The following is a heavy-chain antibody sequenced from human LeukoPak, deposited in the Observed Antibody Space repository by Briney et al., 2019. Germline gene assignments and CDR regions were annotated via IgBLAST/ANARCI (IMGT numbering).Heavy chain of an antibody. Sequence: GGSLRLSCAASGFTFSSYAMSWVRQAPGKGLEWVSVISGSGGTTYYADSVKGRFTISRDNSKNTLYLQMNSLRAEDTAVYYCAKVPWIDYYYGMDVWGQGTTVTVAS. D-gene: IGHD2-2*03. CDR3: AKVPWIDYYYGMDV. V-gene: IGHV3-23*01. CDR2: ISGSGGTT. J-gene: IGHJ6*02. CDR1: GFTFSSYA.